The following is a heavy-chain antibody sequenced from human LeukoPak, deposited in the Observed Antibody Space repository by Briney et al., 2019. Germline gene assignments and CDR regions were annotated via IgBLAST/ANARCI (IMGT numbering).Heavy chain of an antibody. CDR1: GFTFSNAW. CDR2: IKSKTDGGTT. D-gene: IGHD3-22*01. Sequence: PGGSLRLSCAASGFTFSNAWMNWVRQAPGKGLEWVGRIKSKTDGGTTDYAAPVKGSFTISRDDSKNTLCLQMNSLKSEDAAVYYCTAADRSAYYSPIDYWGQGTLVTVSS. V-gene: IGHV3-15*01. CDR3: TAADRSAYYSPIDY. J-gene: IGHJ4*02.